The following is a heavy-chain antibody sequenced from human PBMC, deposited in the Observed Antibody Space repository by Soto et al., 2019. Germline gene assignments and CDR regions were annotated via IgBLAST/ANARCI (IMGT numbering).Heavy chain of an antibody. D-gene: IGHD3-10*01. CDR3: AKTDRKLPLWFTIGDV. Sequence: QVQLVESGGGVVQPGRSLRLSCAASGFTFSSYGMHWVRQAPGKGLEWVAVISYDGNNKYYAGSVKGRFTISRDNSKNTLYLQMNSLRAEDTAVYYCAKTDRKLPLWFTIGDVWGQGTTVTVSS. J-gene: IGHJ6*02. V-gene: IGHV3-30*18. CDR2: ISYDGNNK. CDR1: GFTFSSYG.